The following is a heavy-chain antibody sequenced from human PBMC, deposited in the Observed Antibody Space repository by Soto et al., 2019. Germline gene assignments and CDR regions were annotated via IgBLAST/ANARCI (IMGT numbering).Heavy chain of an antibody. D-gene: IGHD6-19*01. CDR2: ISGSGGST. Sequence: EVQLLESGGGLVQPGGSLRLSCAASGFTFSSYAMSWVRQAPGKGLEWVSAISGSGGSTYYADSVKGRFTISRDNSKNTMYPKMPSLRAEDTAVYYCAKDASPMYSRGWYVSAYWGQGTLVTVSS. J-gene: IGHJ4*02. V-gene: IGHV3-23*01. CDR1: GFTFSSYA. CDR3: AKDASPMYSRGWYVSAY.